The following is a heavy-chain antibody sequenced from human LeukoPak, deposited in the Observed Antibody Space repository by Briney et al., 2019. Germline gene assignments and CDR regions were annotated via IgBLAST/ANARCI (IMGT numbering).Heavy chain of an antibody. CDR1: GFTFSSYG. Sequence: GGSLRLSCAASGFTFSSYGMHWVRQAPGKGLEWVAVISYDGSNKYYADSVKGRFTISRDNSKNTLYLQMNSLRAEDTAVYYCARERGARYYFDYWGQGTLVTVSS. V-gene: IGHV3-30*03. CDR3: ARERGARYYFDY. D-gene: IGHD3-16*01. J-gene: IGHJ4*02. CDR2: ISYDGSNK.